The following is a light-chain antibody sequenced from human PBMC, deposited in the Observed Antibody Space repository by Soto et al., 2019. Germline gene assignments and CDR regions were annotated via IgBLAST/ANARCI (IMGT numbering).Light chain of an antibody. V-gene: IGKV3-15*01. CDR2: DAS. CDR3: QQYNNWPPT. J-gene: IGKJ1*01. CDR1: QSVSSN. Sequence: EIVMTQSPATLSVSPGERATLSCRASQSVSSNLAWYQQKPGQAPRLLIYDASTRATGIPARFSGSGSGTEFTLTISSLPSEDFAVYYCQQYNNWPPTFGQGTKVEIK.